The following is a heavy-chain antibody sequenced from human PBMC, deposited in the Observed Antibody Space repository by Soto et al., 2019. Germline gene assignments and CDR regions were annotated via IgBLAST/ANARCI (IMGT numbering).Heavy chain of an antibody. D-gene: IGHD6-13*01. CDR2: INHSGST. Sequence: PSETLSLTCAVYGGSFSGYYWSWIRQPPGKGLEWIGEINHSGSTNYNPSLKSRVTISVDTSKNQFSLKLSSVTAADTAVYYCAKSTNPAAGTFDYWGQGTLVTVSS. J-gene: IGHJ4*02. V-gene: IGHV4-34*01. CDR1: GGSFSGYY. CDR3: AKSTNPAAGTFDY.